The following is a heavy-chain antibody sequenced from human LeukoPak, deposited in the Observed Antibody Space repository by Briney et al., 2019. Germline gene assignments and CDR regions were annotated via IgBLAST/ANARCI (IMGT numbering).Heavy chain of an antibody. CDR2: IRDSGSST. V-gene: IGHV3-23*01. J-gene: IGHJ4*02. Sequence: GGSLRLSCPASGFTFSSYAMSWVRQAPGKGLEWVSAIRDSGSSTHYADSVKGRFTTYRDNSKNTLFLQMNSLRAEDTAIYYCAKYGPQDSGSSHFDYWGQGALVTVSS. CDR3: AKYGPQDSGSSHFDY. CDR1: GFTFSSYA. D-gene: IGHD1-26*01.